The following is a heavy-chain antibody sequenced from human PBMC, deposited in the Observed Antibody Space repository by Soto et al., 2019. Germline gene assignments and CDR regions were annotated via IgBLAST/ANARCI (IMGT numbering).Heavy chain of an antibody. CDR1: GFKFSNYA. D-gene: IGHD2-21*02. J-gene: IGHJ6*02. Sequence: GGSLRLSCAASGFKFSNYAMSWVRQAPGRGLEWVSVIYSGGSTYSADSVKGRFTISRDNSKNTLFLQMNSLRAEDTAVYYCASLGVGDWANYYYYYGMDVWGQGTTVTVSS. CDR3: ASLGVGDWANYYYYYGMDV. CDR2: IYSGGST. V-gene: IGHV3-23*03.